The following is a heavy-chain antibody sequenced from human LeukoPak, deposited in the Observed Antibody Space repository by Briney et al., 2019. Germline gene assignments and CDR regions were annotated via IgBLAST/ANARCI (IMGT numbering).Heavy chain of an antibody. D-gene: IGHD1-26*01. V-gene: IGHV4-39*07. CDR3: ARTGGSFYFYYYMDV. Sequence: SETLSLTCTVSGGSIRSSSYNWGWIRQPPGKGLEWIGSMHYTRTTYYNPSLKSRVTISFDTSKNQFSLKVSSVTAADTAVYYCARTGGSFYFYYYMDVWGKGTTVTVSS. J-gene: IGHJ6*03. CDR2: MHYTRTT. CDR1: GGSIRSSSYN.